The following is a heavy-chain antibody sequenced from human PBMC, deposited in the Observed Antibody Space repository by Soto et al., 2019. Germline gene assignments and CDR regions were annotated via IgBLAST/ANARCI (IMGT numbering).Heavy chain of an antibody. Sequence: QVQLQQWGAGLLKPSETLSLTCAVYGGSFSGYYWSWIRQPPGKGLEWIGEINHSGSTNYNPSLKSRLTISVDTSKNQFSLKLSSVTAADTAVYYCARGRLRTGDYGSGSRFDYWGQGTLVTVSS. D-gene: IGHD3-10*01. CDR3: ARGRLRTGDYGSGSRFDY. CDR2: INHSGST. V-gene: IGHV4-34*01. J-gene: IGHJ4*02. CDR1: GGSFSGYY.